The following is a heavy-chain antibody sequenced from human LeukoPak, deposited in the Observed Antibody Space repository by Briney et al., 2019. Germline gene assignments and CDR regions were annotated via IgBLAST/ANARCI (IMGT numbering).Heavy chain of an antibody. CDR3: VKDYNWNIFHY. Sequence: GGSLRLSCSASGFTFSSYAMHWVRQAPGKGLEYVSAISRNGGSTYYADSVKGRFTISRDNSKNTLYLQMSSLRAEDTAVYYCVKDYNWNIFHYWGQGTLVTVSS. CDR2: ISRNGGST. CDR1: GFTFSSYA. J-gene: IGHJ4*02. D-gene: IGHD1/OR15-1a*01. V-gene: IGHV3-64D*09.